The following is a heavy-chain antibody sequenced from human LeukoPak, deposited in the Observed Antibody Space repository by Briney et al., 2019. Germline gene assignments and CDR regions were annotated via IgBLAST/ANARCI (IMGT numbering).Heavy chain of an antibody. D-gene: IGHD1-14*01. Sequence: GGSLRLSCSTSGFTFSTYWMSWVRQAPGKGLEWVANINQGGSDKYYVDSVKGRFTISRDNANNLLYLQMNSLRGEDTAVYYCTRDRSRAEDDWGQGTLVTVSS. CDR3: TRDRSRAEDD. V-gene: IGHV3-7*01. CDR2: INQGGSDK. J-gene: IGHJ4*02. CDR1: GFTFSTYW.